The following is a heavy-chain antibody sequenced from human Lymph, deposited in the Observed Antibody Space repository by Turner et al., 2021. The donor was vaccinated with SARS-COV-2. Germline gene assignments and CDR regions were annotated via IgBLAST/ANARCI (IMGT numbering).Heavy chain of an antibody. CDR1: GGTFSTYV. J-gene: IGHJ3*02. CDR2: IIPILGIA. V-gene: IGHV1-69*04. Sequence: QVQLVQSGAEVKKPGSSVKVSCKASGGTFSTYVISWVRQAPGQGLEWMGRIIPILGIAKYAKKFQGRVKITADKSTSTAYMELSSLRSEDTAVYHCARRHSGNYDAFDIWGQGTMVTVSS. D-gene: IGHD1-26*01. CDR3: ARRHSGNYDAFDI.